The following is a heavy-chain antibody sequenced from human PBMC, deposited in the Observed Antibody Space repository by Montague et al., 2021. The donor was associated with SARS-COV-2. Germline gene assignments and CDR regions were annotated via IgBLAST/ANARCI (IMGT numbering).Heavy chain of an antibody. CDR2: IFHSGIT. V-gene: IGHV4-59*13. CDR3: ARTEYNWNDWFDP. CDR1: GGSISGYY. D-gene: IGHD1-20*01. Sequence: SETLSLTCSVSGGSISGYYWSWIRQSPGKGLEWIGYIFHSGITDYNPSLKSRVTISVDMSKSQFSLQLNSVTAADSAVYYCARTEYNWNDWFDPWGQGTLVTVSS. J-gene: IGHJ5*02.